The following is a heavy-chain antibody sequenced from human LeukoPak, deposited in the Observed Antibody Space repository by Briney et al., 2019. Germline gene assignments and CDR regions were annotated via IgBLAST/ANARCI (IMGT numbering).Heavy chain of an antibody. CDR2: IYHSGNT. V-gene: IGHV4-30-2*01. Sequence: SETLSLTCTVSGGSISSGGYSWSWIRQPPGKDLEWIGYIYHSGNTYYNPSLKSRVTISVDRSKNQFSLKLTPVTAADTAVYYCARGGDSSGFYYYFDYWGQGTLVTVSS. D-gene: IGHD3-22*01. CDR3: ARGGDSSGFYYYFDY. J-gene: IGHJ4*02. CDR1: GGSISSGGYS.